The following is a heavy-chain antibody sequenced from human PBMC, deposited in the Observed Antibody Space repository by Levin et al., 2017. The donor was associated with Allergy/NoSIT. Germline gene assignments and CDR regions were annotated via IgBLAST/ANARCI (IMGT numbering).Heavy chain of an antibody. V-gene: IGHV4-59*01. D-gene: IGHD2-15*01. CDR3: ARGSCSGGTCYWTDGIDY. J-gene: IGHJ4*02. CDR2: IYNSVST. Sequence: SQTLSLTCTVSGGSISSYYWSWIRQPPGKGLEWIGYIYNSVSTNYNPSLRSRVTISVEKSKNQFSLKLRSVTAADTAVYYCARGSCSGGTCYWTDGIDYWGQGTLVIVSS. CDR1: GGSISSYY.